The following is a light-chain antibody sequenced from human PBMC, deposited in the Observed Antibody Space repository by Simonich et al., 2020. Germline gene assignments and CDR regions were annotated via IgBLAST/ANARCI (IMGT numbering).Light chain of an antibody. CDR1: QSISSY. CDR2: AAS. V-gene: IGKV1-39*01. Sequence: DIQMTQSPSSLSASVGDRVTITCRASQSISSYLNWYQQKPVKAPKLLFYAASSLQSGVPSRFSGSGSGTDFTLTISSLQPEDFATYYCQQSYSTPLTFGGGTKVEIK. J-gene: IGKJ4*01. CDR3: QQSYSTPLT.